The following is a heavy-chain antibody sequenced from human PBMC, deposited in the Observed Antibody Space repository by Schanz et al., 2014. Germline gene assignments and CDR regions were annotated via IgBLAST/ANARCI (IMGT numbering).Heavy chain of an antibody. CDR2: ISSSSSTI. D-gene: IGHD5-18*01. Sequence: EVQLVESGGDFVQPGGSLRLSCAASGFTFRTYSMNWVRQAPGKGLEWISYISSSSSTIYYTDSVKGRFTISRDNSKNTLSLQMNSLRAEDTAVYYCAREEGYGYGPGAFDIWGQGTMVTVSS. J-gene: IGHJ3*02. CDR3: AREEGYGYGPGAFDI. V-gene: IGHV3-48*04. CDR1: GFTFRTYS.